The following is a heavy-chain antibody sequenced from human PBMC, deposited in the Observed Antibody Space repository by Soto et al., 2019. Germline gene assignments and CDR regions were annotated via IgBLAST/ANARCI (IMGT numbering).Heavy chain of an antibody. Sequence: QVQLVQSGAEVKKPGASVKVSCKASGYTFSTYYMHWVRQAPGQGYEWMGIINPSGGSTTYAQNCQGRXXMXRDXSTTPVYMELSSLKSEDKAVYYCERYDYNGYYFDYWGQGTLVTVSS. CDR1: GYTFSTYY. D-gene: IGHD4-4*01. CDR2: INPSGGST. CDR3: ERYDYNGYYFDY. V-gene: IGHV1-46*01. J-gene: IGHJ4*02.